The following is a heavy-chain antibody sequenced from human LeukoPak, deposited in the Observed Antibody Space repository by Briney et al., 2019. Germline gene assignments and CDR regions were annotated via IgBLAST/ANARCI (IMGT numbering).Heavy chain of an antibody. CDR3: ARGVTDIVVVPRATNRTRFFDS. CDR2: INHSGST. Sequence: SETLSLTCAVYGGSFSGYYWSWIRQPPGKGLEWIGEINHSGSTNYNPSLKSRVTISVDASKNQFFLKLSSVTAADTAVYYCARGVTDIVVVPRATNRTRFFDSWGQGIQVTVSS. V-gene: IGHV4-34*01. D-gene: IGHD2-2*01. J-gene: IGHJ4*02. CDR1: GGSFSGYY.